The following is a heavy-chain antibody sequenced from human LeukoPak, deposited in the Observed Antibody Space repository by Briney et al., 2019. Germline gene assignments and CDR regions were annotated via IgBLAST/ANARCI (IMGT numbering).Heavy chain of an antibody. V-gene: IGHV3-23*01. Sequence: PGGSLRFSCAASGFTFGSYAMNWVRQAPGKGLEWVSVLSDSGDTTYYADSVKGRFTISRDNSKNTLYLQMNSLRAEDTAVYYCAKDRRVGCSTTTCYLFDSWGQGTLVTVSS. CDR1: GFTFGSYA. CDR2: LSDSGDTT. D-gene: IGHD2-2*01. CDR3: AKDRRVGCSTTTCYLFDS. J-gene: IGHJ4*02.